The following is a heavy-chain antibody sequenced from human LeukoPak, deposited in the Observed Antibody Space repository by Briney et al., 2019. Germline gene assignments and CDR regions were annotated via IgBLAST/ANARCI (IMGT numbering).Heavy chain of an antibody. Sequence: PSETLSLTCTVSGGSISSYYWSWIRQPPGKGLEWIGYIYYSGSTSYNPSLESRVTISVDTSKNQFSLKLTSVTAADTAVYYCARGSRVVTAFGVDYWGQGTLVTVSS. CDR1: GGSISSYY. CDR2: IYYSGST. J-gene: IGHJ4*02. CDR3: ARGSRVVTAFGVDY. V-gene: IGHV4-59*08. D-gene: IGHD2-21*02.